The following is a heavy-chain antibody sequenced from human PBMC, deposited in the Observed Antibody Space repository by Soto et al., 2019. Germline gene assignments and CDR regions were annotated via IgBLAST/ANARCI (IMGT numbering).Heavy chain of an antibody. D-gene: IGHD1-26*01. CDR3: ARRVMNDTTATEIDT. Sequence: PSWAVAHSGTVAIGSISSNSFHWGWIRKPKGKGVEWIASIYYSGSTFYSPSLKSRVTMSVDTSKNQFSLKLSSVTAADTAVYSCARRVMNDTTATEIDTWG. V-gene: IGHV4-39*01. CDR1: IGSISSNSFH. J-gene: IGHJ5*01. CDR2: IYYSGST.